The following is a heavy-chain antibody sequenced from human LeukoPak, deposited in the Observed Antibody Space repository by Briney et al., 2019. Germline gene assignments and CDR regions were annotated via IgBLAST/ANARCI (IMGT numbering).Heavy chain of an antibody. CDR1: GLTGSHDY. CDR2: IHTSGDT. D-gene: IGHD4-17*01. Sequence: GGSLRLSCAASGLTGSHDYVSWVRQAPGKGLEWVSAIHTSGDTCYADSVKGRFTISRDTSKNTLYLQINSLRVEDTAVYYCIVFGDSNHWGQGTLVTVSS. V-gene: IGHV3-53*01. J-gene: IGHJ5*02. CDR3: IVFGDSNH.